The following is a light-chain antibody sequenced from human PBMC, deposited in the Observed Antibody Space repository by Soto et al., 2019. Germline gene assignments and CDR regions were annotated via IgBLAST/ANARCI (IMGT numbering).Light chain of an antibody. V-gene: IGKV3-15*01. CDR1: QSVSSK. CDR2: DTS. J-gene: IGKJ4*01. Sequence: IVMTQSPATLSVSPGERATLSCRASQSVSSKLAWYQQKPGQAPRLLIYDTSIRATGVPARFRGIVSGTEFTLTISSLETEDSAVYYCQQRSNWPSLTFGGGTKVDIK. CDR3: QQRSNWPSLT.